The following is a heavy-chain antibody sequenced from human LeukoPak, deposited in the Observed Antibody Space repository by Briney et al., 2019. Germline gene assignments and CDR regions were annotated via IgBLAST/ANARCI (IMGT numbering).Heavy chain of an antibody. V-gene: IGHV3-23*01. CDR3: AKGGAYCGGDCYIKIYYFDY. Sequence: PGGSLRLSCAASGFTFSSYAMSWVRQAPGKGLEWVSAISGSGGSTYYADSVKGRFTISRDNSKNTLYLQMNSLRAEDTAVYYCAKGGAYCGGDCYIKIYYFDYWGQGTLVTVSS. CDR2: ISGSGGST. J-gene: IGHJ4*02. CDR1: GFTFSSYA. D-gene: IGHD2-21*02.